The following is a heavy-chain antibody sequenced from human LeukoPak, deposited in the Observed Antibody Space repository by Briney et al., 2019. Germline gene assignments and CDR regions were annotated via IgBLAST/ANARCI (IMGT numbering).Heavy chain of an antibody. CDR3: ARRVEMATIFLFDY. CDR2: IYPADSYT. J-gene: IGHJ4*02. V-gene: IGHV5-51*01. D-gene: IGHD5-24*01. CDR1: GYGFTSYW. Sequence: GGSLRISFKGSGYGFTSYWIGWVRPMPGKGLEWMGIIYPADSYTRYSPSFQGHVTISADKSISTAYLQWSSLKASDTAMYYCARRVEMATIFLFDYWGQGTLVTVSS.